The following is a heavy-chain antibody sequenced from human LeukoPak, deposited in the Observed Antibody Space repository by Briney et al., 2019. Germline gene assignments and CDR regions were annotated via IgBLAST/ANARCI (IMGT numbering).Heavy chain of an antibody. CDR3: ARDRAGFGVVIGYFDN. CDR1: GFTFSSFA. V-gene: IGHV3-48*01. Sequence: GGSLRLSCAASGFTFSSFAMIWVRQPPGKGLEWVSYISGSSSTIDYADSVKGRFTISRDNAQNSLYLQMNSLRAEDTAVYYCARDRAGFGVVIGYFDNWGQGTLVTVSS. CDR2: ISGSSSTI. D-gene: IGHD3-3*01. J-gene: IGHJ4*02.